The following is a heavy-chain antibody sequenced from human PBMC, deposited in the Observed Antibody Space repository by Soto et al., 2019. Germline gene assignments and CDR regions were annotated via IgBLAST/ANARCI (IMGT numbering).Heavy chain of an antibody. J-gene: IGHJ4*02. V-gene: IGHV3-11*01. Sequence: QVQLVESGGGLVKPGGSLRLSCAASGFTFSDYYMSWIRQAPGKGLECVSYISTSDSTIYYADSVKGRFTISRDNAKNSLYLQMNSLRAEDTAVYYCARAPQVPGSSYGRACDYWGQGTLVTVSS. CDR2: ISTSDSTI. CDR1: GFTFSDYY. CDR3: ARAPQVPGSSYGRACDY. D-gene: IGHD5-18*01.